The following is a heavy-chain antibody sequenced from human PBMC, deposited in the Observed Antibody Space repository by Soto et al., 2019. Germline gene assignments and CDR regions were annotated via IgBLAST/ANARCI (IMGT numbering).Heavy chain of an antibody. V-gene: IGHV1-18*01. CDR2: ISVYNGNT. J-gene: IGHJ4*02. Sequence: QVKLAQSGTEVKKPGASIKVSCKASGYSFATSGMTWVRQAPGQGLEWMGWISVYNGNTNYDQKLQDRVTMTTDTATNTAYLEVRNLRSDDTAVYYCARAGQYYDASGYADWGQGPLVTVS. D-gene: IGHD3-22*01. CDR1: GYSFATSG. CDR3: ARAGQYYDASGYAD.